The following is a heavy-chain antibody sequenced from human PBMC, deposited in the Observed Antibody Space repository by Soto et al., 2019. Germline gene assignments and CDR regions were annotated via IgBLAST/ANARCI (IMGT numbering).Heavy chain of an antibody. CDR1: GGSFTINNW. CDR2: IYRTGST. D-gene: IGHD1-7*01. Sequence: SETLSLTCAVSGGSFTINNWWTWVRQPPGQGLEWIGEIYRTGSTNYNPSLKSRVTISLDKSENQFSLKVTSLTAADTAVYYCASRDQRTSVDYWGQGTLVTVSS. CDR3: ASRDQRTSVDY. V-gene: IGHV4-4*02. J-gene: IGHJ4*02.